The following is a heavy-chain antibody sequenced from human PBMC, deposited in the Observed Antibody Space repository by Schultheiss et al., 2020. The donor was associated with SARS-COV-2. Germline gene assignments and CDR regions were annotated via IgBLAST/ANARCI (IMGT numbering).Heavy chain of an antibody. CDR1: GFTFSSYA. V-gene: IGHV3-30*01. CDR3: ARERLGQLWFGELFEFTSAQTNYYGMDV. D-gene: IGHD3-10*01. CDR2: ISYDGSNK. J-gene: IGHJ6*02. Sequence: GESLKISCAASGFTFSSYAMHWVRQAPGKGLEWVAVISYDGSNKYYADSVKGRFTISRDNSKNTLYLQMNSLRAEDTAVYYCARERLGQLWFGELFEFTSAQTNYYGMDVWGQGTTVTVSS.